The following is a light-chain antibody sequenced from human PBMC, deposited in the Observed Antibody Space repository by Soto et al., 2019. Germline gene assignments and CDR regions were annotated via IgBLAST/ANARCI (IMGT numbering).Light chain of an antibody. CDR1: SSYVGAYDI. V-gene: IGLV2-14*03. Sequence: QSVRNQPASVFTCPGLYFTLPCPGTSSYVGAYDIVSWYQQHPDKAPKLMIYEVSNRPSGVSNCFSGSKSVNTATLTISGLQAEDEADYYCSSYTSSSTRVFGTGTMVTVL. CDR2: EVS. CDR3: SSYTSSSTRV. J-gene: IGLJ1*01.